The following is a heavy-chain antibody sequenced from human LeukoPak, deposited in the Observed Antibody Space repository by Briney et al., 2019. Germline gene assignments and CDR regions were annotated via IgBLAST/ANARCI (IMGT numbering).Heavy chain of an antibody. J-gene: IGHJ6*03. Sequence: GASVKVSCKASGYTFTSYGISWVRQAPGQGLEWMGWLSAYNGNTNYAQKLQGRVTMTTDTSTSTAYMELRSLRSDDTAVYYCARGGPAAYYYYYYMDVWGKGTTVTVSS. V-gene: IGHV1-18*01. CDR2: LSAYNGNT. CDR1: GYTFTSYG. D-gene: IGHD2-2*01. CDR3: ARGGPAAYYYYYYMDV.